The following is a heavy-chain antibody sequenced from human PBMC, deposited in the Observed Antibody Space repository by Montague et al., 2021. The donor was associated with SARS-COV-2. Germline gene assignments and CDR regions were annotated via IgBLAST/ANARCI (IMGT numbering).Heavy chain of an antibody. CDR1: GFTFSSYA. CDR2: ISYDGSNK. J-gene: IGHJ4*02. V-gene: IGHV3-30*04. D-gene: IGHD3-10*01. CDR3: ARGDTIVRGVIIVD. Sequence: SLRLSCAASGFTFSSYAMHWVRQAPGKGLEWVAVISYDGSNKYYADSVKGRFTISRDNSKNTLYLQMNSLRAEDTAVYYCARGDTIVRGVIIVDWGQGTLVTVSS.